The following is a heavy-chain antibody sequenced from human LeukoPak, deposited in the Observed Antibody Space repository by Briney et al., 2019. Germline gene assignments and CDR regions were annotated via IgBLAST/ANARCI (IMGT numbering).Heavy chain of an antibody. CDR3: AKGQELDDGVFDS. CDR1: GFTFSSIA. CDR2: IRSNGDTT. V-gene: IGHV3-23*01. D-gene: IGHD1-1*01. Sequence: GGSLRLSCAASGFTFSSIAMTWVRQAPGGGLEWVSSIRSNGDTTYNADPVKGRFTISRNNSKNTLYLQMNSLRVEDTAIYYCAKGQELDDGVFDSWGQGTLVTVST. J-gene: IGHJ4*02.